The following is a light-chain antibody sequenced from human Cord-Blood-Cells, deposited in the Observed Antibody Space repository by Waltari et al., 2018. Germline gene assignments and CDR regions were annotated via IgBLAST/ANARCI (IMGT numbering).Light chain of an antibody. CDR3: QVWDSSSDHVV. J-gene: IGLJ2*01. CDR1: NIGSKS. Sequence: SYVLTQPPSVSVAPGKTARITCGGNNIGSKSVHWYQQKPVQAPVLVVYDDSDRPSGFPGRFSGHNSGNTATLTISRVEAGYEADYYCQVWDSSSDHVVFGGGTKLTVL. V-gene: IGLV3-21*03. CDR2: DDS.